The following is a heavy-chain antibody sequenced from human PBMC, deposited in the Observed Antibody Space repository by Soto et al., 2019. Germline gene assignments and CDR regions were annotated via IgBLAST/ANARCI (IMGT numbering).Heavy chain of an antibody. CDR3: ARLLGYCSSTSCYLSD. V-gene: IGHV4-4*02. J-gene: IGHJ4*02. Sequence: SETLSLTCAVSGGSISSSNWWSWVRQPPGKGLEWIGEIYHSGSTNYNPSLKSRVTISVDKSKNQFSLKLSSVTAADTAVYYCARLLGYCSSTSCYLSDWGQGTLVTVSS. CDR1: GGSISSSNW. D-gene: IGHD2-2*01. CDR2: IYHSGST.